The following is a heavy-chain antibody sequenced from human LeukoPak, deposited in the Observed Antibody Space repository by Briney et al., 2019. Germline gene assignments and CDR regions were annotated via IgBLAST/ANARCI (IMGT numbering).Heavy chain of an antibody. J-gene: IGHJ6*02. CDR1: GGSISSYY. CDR2: IYYSGGT. Sequence: SETLSLTCTVSGGSISSYYWSWIRQPPGKGLEWIGYIYYSGGTNYNPSLKSRVTISVDTSKNQFSLKLSSVTAADTAVYYCARGRVLSGMDVWGQGTTVTVSS. D-gene: IGHD4/OR15-4a*01. CDR3: ARGRVLSGMDV. V-gene: IGHV4-59*12.